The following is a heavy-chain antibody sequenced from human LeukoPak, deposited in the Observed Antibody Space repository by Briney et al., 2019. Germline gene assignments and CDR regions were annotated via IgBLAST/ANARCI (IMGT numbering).Heavy chain of an antibody. D-gene: IGHD4-11*01. V-gene: IGHV3-33*01. CDR1: GFTFRTYG. CDR2: IWYDGSTK. Sequence: PWRSLRLSCAASGFTFRTYGMHWVCQAPGKGLEWVAIIWYDGSTKYYAESVKGRFTISRDNSKNMLYLQMNSLRAEDTAVYYCARVSDYSNYFDFWGQGTLVTVSS. J-gene: IGHJ4*02. CDR3: ARVSDYSNYFDF.